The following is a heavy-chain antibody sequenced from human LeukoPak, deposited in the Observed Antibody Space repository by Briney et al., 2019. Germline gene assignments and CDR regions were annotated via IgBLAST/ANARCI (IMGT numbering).Heavy chain of an antibody. V-gene: IGHV3-23*01. D-gene: IGHD4-17*01. CDR1: GFTFSNFA. Sequence: PGGSLRLSCAASGFTFSNFAMRWVRQAPGKGLEWVAAISGSGATTNYADSVQGRFTLSRDNSKNTLYLQMNSLRAEDTAIYYCARDNGDYLGSGFDYWGQGTLVTVSS. CDR2: ISGSGATT. CDR3: ARDNGDYLGSGFDY. J-gene: IGHJ4*02.